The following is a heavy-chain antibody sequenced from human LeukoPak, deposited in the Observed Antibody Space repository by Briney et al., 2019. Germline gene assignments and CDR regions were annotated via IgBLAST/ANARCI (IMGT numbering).Heavy chain of an antibody. J-gene: IGHJ3*02. CDR1: GFMVSRNY. CDR2: MYTGGST. CDR3: ARPISGASYAFDI. Sequence: GGSLRLSCAASGFMVSRNYMSWVRQAPGKGLEWVSVMYTGGSTYYADSVKGRFTISRDNSKNTPNLQMNSLRAEDTALYYCARPISGASYAFDIWGQGTMVTVSS. V-gene: IGHV3-53*01.